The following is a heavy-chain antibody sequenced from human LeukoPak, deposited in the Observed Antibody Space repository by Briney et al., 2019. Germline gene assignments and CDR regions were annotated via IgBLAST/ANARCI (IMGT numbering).Heavy chain of an antibody. D-gene: IGHD3-10*01. Sequence: PSETLSLTCTVSGDSITSYFWNWIRQTPGKGLEWIGYIYHSGVTRYNPSLKSRVTISLDTSKNQFSLKLTSVTAADTAVYYCARLFGSGSIGDYWGQGTLVTVSS. CDR1: GDSITSYF. J-gene: IGHJ4*02. CDR3: ARLFGSGSIGDY. CDR2: IYHSGVT. V-gene: IGHV4-59*08.